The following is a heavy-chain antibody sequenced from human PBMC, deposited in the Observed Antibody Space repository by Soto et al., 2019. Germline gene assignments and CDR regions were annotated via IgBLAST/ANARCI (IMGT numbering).Heavy chain of an antibody. CDR3: TRGAFQGGVSEWSGYPY. CDR1: GFTFGDYA. CDR2: IRSKAYGGTT. D-gene: IGHD3-3*01. Sequence: GGSLRLSCTASGFTFGDYAMSWFRQAPGKGLEWVGFIRSKAYGGTTEYAASVKGRFTISRDDSKSIAYLQMNSLKTEDTAVYYCTRGAFQGGVSEWSGYPYWGQGTLVTVSS. V-gene: IGHV3-49*03. J-gene: IGHJ4*02.